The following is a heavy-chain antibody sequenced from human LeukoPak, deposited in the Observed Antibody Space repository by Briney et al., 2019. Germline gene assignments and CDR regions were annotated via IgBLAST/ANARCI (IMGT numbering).Heavy chain of an antibody. Sequence: GRSLRLSCAASGFTFSSYWMHWVCQGPGKGLVWVSRISSDGSSTTYADSVKGRFTISRDNSKNMLYLEVISLTADDTAVYYCAKDDAWLRFGEWSQGTLVTVSS. J-gene: IGHJ4*02. CDR3: AKDDAWLRFGE. CDR2: ISSDGSST. D-gene: IGHD3-10*01. CDR1: GFTFSSYW. V-gene: IGHV3-74*01.